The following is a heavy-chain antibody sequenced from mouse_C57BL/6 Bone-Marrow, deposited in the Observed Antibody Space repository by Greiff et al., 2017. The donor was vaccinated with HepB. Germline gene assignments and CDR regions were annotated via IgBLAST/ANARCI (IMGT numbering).Heavy chain of an antibody. CDR3: ARTGDYGHWYFDV. CDR2: INPYNGGT. D-gene: IGHD2-4*01. Sequence: VHVKQSGPVLVKPGASVKMSCKASGYTFTDYYMNWVKQSHGKSLEWIGVINPYNGGTSYNQKFKGKATLTVDKSSSTAYMELNSLTSEDSAVYYCARTGDYGHWYFDVWGTGTTVTVSS. CDR1: GYTFTDYY. J-gene: IGHJ1*03. V-gene: IGHV1-19*01.